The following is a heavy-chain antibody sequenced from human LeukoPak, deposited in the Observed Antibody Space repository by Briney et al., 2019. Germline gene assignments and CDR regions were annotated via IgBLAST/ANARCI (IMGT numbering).Heavy chain of an antibody. J-gene: IGHJ4*02. V-gene: IGHV4-4*02. CDR1: GGSISSSNW. CDR2: IYHSGST. CDR3: ARWSTGDSSGWYPTSPSYFDY. D-gene: IGHD6-19*01. Sequence: SETLSLTCAVSGGSISSSNWWSWVRQPPGKGLEWIGEIYHSGSTNYNLSLKGRVTISVDKSKFQFSVKLSSVTAADTAVYYCARWSTGDSSGWYPTSPSYFDYWGQGTLVTVSS.